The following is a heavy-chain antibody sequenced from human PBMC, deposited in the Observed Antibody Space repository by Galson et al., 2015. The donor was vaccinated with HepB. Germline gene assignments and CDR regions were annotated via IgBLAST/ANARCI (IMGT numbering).Heavy chain of an antibody. Sequence: SCKASGGTFSSYAISWVRQAPGQGLEWMGGIIPILGIANYAQKFQGRVTITADKSTSTAYMELSSLRSEDTAVYYCARGPLPNSSSWSGLPYYFDYWGQGTLVTVSS. V-gene: IGHV1-69*10. CDR2: IIPILGIA. D-gene: IGHD6-13*01. CDR1: GGTFSSYA. CDR3: ARGPLPNSSSWSGLPYYFDY. J-gene: IGHJ4*02.